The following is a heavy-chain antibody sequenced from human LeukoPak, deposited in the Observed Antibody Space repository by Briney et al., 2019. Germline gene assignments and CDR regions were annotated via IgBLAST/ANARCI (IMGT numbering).Heavy chain of an antibody. Sequence: SVKVSCKASGGTFSSYAISWVRQAGGQEVEWMGRIFSILGIANYAQKFQGRVTITADKSTSTAYMELSSLRSEDTAVYYCARDGLGMSDYWGQGTLVTVSS. CDR3: ARDGLGMSDY. J-gene: IGHJ4*02. D-gene: IGHD3/OR15-3a*01. CDR1: GGTFSSYA. V-gene: IGHV1-69*04. CDR2: IFSILGIA.